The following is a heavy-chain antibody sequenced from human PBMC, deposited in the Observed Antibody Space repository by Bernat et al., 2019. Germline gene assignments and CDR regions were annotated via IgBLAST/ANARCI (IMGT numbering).Heavy chain of an antibody. Sequence: EVQLLESGGGLVQPGGSLRLSCAGSGFTYSSYAMSWVRQAPGKGLEWVSDIRASGGSTYYADSVKGRFTISRDNSKNTLYLQMNSLRVEDTAVYYCAKALYYPGSGSYLGYLGQGTLVTVSS. CDR2: IRASGGST. J-gene: IGHJ4*02. CDR3: AKALYYPGSGSYLGY. V-gene: IGHV3-23*01. CDR1: GFTYSSYA. D-gene: IGHD3-10*01.